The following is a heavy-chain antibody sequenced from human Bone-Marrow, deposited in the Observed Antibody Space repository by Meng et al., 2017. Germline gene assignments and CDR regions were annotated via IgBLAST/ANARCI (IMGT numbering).Heavy chain of an antibody. Sequence: ASVKVSCKASGYIFTNYYIHWVRQAPGQGLEWMGVINSSGGTTSYAQKFQGRVTMTRDTSTTTVYLELSSLRSEDTAVYYCARAGRGERWLVPPDYWGQGTLVTVSS. CDR1: GYIFTNYY. CDR2: INSSGGTT. V-gene: IGHV1-46*01. J-gene: IGHJ4*02. D-gene: IGHD6-19*01. CDR3: ARAGRGERWLVPPDY.